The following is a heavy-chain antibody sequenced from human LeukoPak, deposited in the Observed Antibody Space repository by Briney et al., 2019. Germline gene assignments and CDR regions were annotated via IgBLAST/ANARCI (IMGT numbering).Heavy chain of an antibody. V-gene: IGHV4-59*01. D-gene: IGHD3-3*01. Sequence: SETLSLTCTVSGGSISSYYWSWIRQPPGKGLEWIGYIYYSVSTNYNPSLKSRVTISVDTSKNQFSLKLSSVTAADTAVYYCARGSSYYDFWSGYCDYWGQGTLVTVSS. CDR1: GGSISSYY. J-gene: IGHJ4*02. CDR2: IYYSVST. CDR3: ARGSSYYDFWSGYCDY.